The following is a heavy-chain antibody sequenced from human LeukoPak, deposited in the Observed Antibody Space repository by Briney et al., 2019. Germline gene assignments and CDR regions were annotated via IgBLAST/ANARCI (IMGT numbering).Heavy chain of an antibody. CDR3: AKGSRLREAGSYRF. J-gene: IGHJ4*02. Sequence: SSVQVSCLCRGGIFLRYAINGLGPAAGKEGAWLGGIIPIFDTPNSAQTFQGTVTISAAKSTRTVYMELTSLRSEDTALYYCAKGSRLREAGSYRFWGQGTLVTVSS. CDR1: GGIFLRYA. D-gene: IGHD3-16*02. V-gene: IGHV1-69*06. CDR2: IIPIFDTP.